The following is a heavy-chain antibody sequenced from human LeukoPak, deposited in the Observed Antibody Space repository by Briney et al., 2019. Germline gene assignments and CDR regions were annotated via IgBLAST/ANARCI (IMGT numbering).Heavy chain of an antibody. CDR1: GGSISSGGYY. CDR3: ARLIQYYGSGSYYNREY. CDR2: IYYSGST. V-gene: IGHV4-31*03. D-gene: IGHD3-10*01. J-gene: IGHJ4*02. Sequence: PSQTLSLTCTVSGGSISSGGYYWSWIRQHPGKGLEWIGYIYYSGSTYYNPSLKSRVTISVDTSKNQFSLKLSSVTAADTAVYYCARLIQYYGSGSYYNREYWGQGTLVTVSS.